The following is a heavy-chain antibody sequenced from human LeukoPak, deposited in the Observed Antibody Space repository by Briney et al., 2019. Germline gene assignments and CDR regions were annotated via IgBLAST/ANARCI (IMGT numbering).Heavy chain of an antibody. V-gene: IGHV3-23*01. CDR2: ISGSGGST. Sequence: XGSLRLSCAASGFTFSSYAMSWVRQAPGKGLEWVSAISGSGGSTYYADSVKGRFTISRDNSKNTLYLQMNSLRAEDTAVYYCAKDLDYGDYASGYWGQGTLVTVSS. J-gene: IGHJ4*02. CDR1: GFTFSSYA. CDR3: AKDLDYGDYASGY. D-gene: IGHD4-17*01.